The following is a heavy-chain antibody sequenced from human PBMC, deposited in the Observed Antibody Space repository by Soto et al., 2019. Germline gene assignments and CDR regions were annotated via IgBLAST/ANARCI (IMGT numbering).Heavy chain of an antibody. D-gene: IGHD6-13*01. J-gene: IGHJ4*02. CDR3: ERAIAAASKDY. CDR1: GYTFTSYA. CDR2: VNAGNGNT. Sequence: QVQLVQSGAEVKKPGASVKVSCKASGYTFTSYAMHWVRQARGQRHEWMGWVNAGNGNTKYSQKFQGRVTITRDTSASTAYMELSSLRSEDTAVYYWERAIAAASKDYWGQGTLVTVSS. V-gene: IGHV1-3*01.